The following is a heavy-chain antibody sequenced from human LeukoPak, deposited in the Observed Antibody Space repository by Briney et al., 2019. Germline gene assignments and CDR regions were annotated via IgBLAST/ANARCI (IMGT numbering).Heavy chain of an antibody. D-gene: IGHD2-8*02. V-gene: IGHV3-21*01. CDR1: GFTFSSYS. CDR2: ISSSSSYI. Sequence: PGGSLRLSCAASGFTFSSYSMNWVRQAPGKGLEWVSSISSSSSYIYYADSVKGRFTISRDNAKNSLYLQMNSLRAEDTAVYYCATRKGLSGLDAFDIWGQGTMVTVSS. J-gene: IGHJ3*02. CDR3: ATRKGLSGLDAFDI.